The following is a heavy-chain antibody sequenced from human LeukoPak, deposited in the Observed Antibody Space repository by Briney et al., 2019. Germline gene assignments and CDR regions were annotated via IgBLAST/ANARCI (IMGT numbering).Heavy chain of an antibody. CDR1: GFTFSSYA. D-gene: IGHD3-22*01. V-gene: IGHV3-33*01. CDR2: IWYGGSNK. CDR3: ARGAWDSRVSFFFDS. Sequence: GRSLRLSCAASGFTFSSYAMNWVRQAPGKGLEWVAVIWYGGSNKYYADSVKGRVTISRDNSKNTLFLQMDGLRAEDTAVYYCARGAWDSRVSFFFDSWGQGTLVTVSS. J-gene: IGHJ4*02.